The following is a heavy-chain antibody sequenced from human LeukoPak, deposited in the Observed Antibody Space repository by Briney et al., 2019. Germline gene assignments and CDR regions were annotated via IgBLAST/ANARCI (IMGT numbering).Heavy chain of an antibody. CDR2: ISSSSSYI. D-gene: IGHD2-2*01. Sequence: PGGSLRLSCAASGFTFSSYSMNWVRQAPGKGLEWVSSISSSSSYIYYADSVKGRFTISRDNAKNSLYLQMNSLRSEDTAVYYCARNALSLVPSPGGYYYMDVWGKGTTVTVSS. J-gene: IGHJ6*03. CDR1: GFTFSSYS. V-gene: IGHV3-21*04. CDR3: ARNALSLVPSPGGYYYMDV.